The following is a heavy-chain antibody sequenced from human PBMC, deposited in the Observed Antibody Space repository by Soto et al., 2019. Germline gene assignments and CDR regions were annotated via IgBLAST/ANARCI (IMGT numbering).Heavy chain of an antibody. CDR1: GGNISSYY. V-gene: IGHV4-59*01. J-gene: IGHJ4*02. CDR2: IYNSGST. CDR3: ARGPRDYYDSSGSPNFDN. D-gene: IGHD3-22*01. Sequence: PSETLSLTSTVSGGNISSYYWSWIRQPPGKGLEWIGYIYNSGSTNYNPSLKSRVTISIDTSKNQFSLKLTSVTAADTAVYYCARGPRDYYDSSGSPNFDNWGQGTLVTVSS.